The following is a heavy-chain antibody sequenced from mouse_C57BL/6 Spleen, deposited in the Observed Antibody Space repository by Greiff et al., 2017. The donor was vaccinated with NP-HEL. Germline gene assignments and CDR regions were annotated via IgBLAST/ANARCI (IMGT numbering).Heavy chain of an antibody. J-gene: IGHJ3*01. Sequence: EVQVVESGGGLVKPGGSLKLSCAASGFTFSSYAMSWVRQTPEKRLEWVATISDGGSYTYYPDNVKGRFTISRDNAKNNRYLQMSHLKSEDTAMYYCARDYSPFAYWGQGTLGTVSA. CDR2: ISDGGSYT. CDR1: GFTFSSYA. D-gene: IGHD1-1*01. CDR3: ARDYSPFAY. V-gene: IGHV5-4*01.